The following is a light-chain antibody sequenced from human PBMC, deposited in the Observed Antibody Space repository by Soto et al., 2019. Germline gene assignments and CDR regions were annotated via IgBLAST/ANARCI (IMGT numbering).Light chain of an antibody. Sequence: SYEPTQPPSVSVSPGQTASITCSGDKLGDKYASWFQQRPGQSPVLVIYQDAKRPSGIPERFSGSNSGNTATLTISGTQAMDEADYYCQAWDTSTASVVFGGGTKLTVL. V-gene: IGLV3-1*01. CDR3: QAWDTSTASVV. J-gene: IGLJ2*01. CDR1: KLGDKY. CDR2: QDA.